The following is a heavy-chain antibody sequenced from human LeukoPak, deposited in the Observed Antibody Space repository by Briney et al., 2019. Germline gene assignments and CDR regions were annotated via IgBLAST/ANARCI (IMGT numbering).Heavy chain of an antibody. CDR1: GYTFTGYY. D-gene: IGHD3-10*01. V-gene: IGHV1-2*02. CDR2: INPNSGGT. J-gene: IGHJ4*02. Sequence: ASVKASCKASGYTFTGYYMHWVRQAPGQGLEWMGWINPNSGGTNYAQKFQGRVTMTRDTSISTAYMELSRLRSDDTAVYHCARDPLLGYFDYWGQGTLVTVSS. CDR3: ARDPLLGYFDY.